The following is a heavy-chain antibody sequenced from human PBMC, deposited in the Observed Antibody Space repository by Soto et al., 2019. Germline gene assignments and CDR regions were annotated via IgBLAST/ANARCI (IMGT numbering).Heavy chain of an antibody. V-gene: IGHV3-33*01. CDR2: IWYDGSNK. CDR1: GFTFSSYG. CDR3: ARDSHLYCCDP. D-gene: IGHD3-16*01. J-gene: IGHJ5*02. Sequence: QVQQVESGGGVVQPGRSLRLSCAASGFTFSSYGMHWVRQAPGKGLEWVAVIWYDGSNKYYADSVKGRFTISRDNSKNTLYSQMYSLSAEDTAVFYCARDSHLYCCDPWGQGTLVTVSS.